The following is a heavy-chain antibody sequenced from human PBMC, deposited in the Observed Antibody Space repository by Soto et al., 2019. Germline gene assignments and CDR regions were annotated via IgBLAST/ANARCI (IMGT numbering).Heavy chain of an antibody. V-gene: IGHV4-39*01. CDR3: ARFSGNTIDY. CDR2: IYYSGST. D-gene: IGHD5-18*01. Sequence: PSETLSLTCTVSGGSISSSSYYWGWIRQPPGKGLEWIGSIYYSGSTYYNPSLKSRVTISVDTSKNQFSLKLSSVTAADTAVYYCARFSGNTIDYWGQGTLVTVSS. CDR1: GGSISSSSYY. J-gene: IGHJ4*02.